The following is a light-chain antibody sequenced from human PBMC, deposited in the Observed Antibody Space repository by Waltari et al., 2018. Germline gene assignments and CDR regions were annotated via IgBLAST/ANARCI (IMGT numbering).Light chain of an antibody. CDR3: QQYYNTPRT. CDR2: WAS. Sequence: DIVMTQSPDSLAVSLGERVTINCKSSQSLLYSSNNKNNLAWYQQKPGQPPKLLIYWASTRESGVPDRFSGSGSGIHFTLTISSLQAEDVAVYYCQQYYNTPRTFGQGTKVEIK. V-gene: IGKV4-1*01. J-gene: IGKJ1*01. CDR1: QSLLYSSNNKNN.